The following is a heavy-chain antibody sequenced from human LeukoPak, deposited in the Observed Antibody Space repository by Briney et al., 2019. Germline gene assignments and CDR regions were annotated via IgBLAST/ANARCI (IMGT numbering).Heavy chain of an antibody. J-gene: IGHJ6*03. D-gene: IGHD2-2*02. CDR2: IYSGGST. CDR3: ARGGSSTSCYTRCYYYMDV. Sequence: GGSLRLSCAASGLTVSSTYMNWVRQAPGKGLEWVSVIYSGGSTYYADSVKGRLTISRDTSKNTLYLQMNSLRPEDTAVYYCARGGSSTSCYTRCYYYMDVWGKGTTVTVSS. V-gene: IGHV3-53*01. CDR1: GLTVSSTY.